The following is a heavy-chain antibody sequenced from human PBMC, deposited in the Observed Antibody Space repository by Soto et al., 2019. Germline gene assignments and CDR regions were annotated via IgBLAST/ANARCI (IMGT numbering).Heavy chain of an antibody. CDR3: ARDGGRHSGGIDY. D-gene: IGHD1-26*01. CDR2: IIPIFGTA. Sequence: QVQLVQSGAEVKKPGSSGKVSCKASGGTFSSYSINWVRQAPGQGLEWMGEIIPIFGTANYAQKFQGRVTINADESTSTAYMELSSLRSEDTAVYYCARDGGRHSGGIDYWGQGTVVTVSS. CDR1: GGTFSSYS. J-gene: IGHJ4*02. V-gene: IGHV1-69*01.